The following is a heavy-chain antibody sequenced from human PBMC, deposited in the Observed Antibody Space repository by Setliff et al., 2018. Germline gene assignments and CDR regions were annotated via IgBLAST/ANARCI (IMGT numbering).Heavy chain of an antibody. CDR2: IWYDGSNK. V-gene: IGHV3-33*01. CDR1: GFTFSSYG. J-gene: IGHJ4*02. D-gene: IGHD6-13*01. Sequence: GGSLRLSCAASGFTFSSYGMHWVRQAPGKGLEWVAIIWYDGSNKYYADSVKGRFTISRDNSKNTLYLQMNSLRAEDTAVYYCARGVIAAAGIDYWGQGTLV. CDR3: ARGVIAAAGIDY.